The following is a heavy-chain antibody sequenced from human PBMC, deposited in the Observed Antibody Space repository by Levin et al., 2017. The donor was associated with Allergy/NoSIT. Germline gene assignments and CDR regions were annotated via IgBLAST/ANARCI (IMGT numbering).Heavy chain of an antibody. D-gene: IGHD3-22*01. J-gene: IGHJ1*01. CDR1: GFISSNFV. CDR2: TPSDPTHIN. Sequence: QTGGSLRLSCVASGFISSNFVIHWVRLVPGKGLEWLGLTPSDPTHINQYSDSVKGRSTISRDNSRNTVSLEMNSLRAEDTAGYYCAKEVYSSGRAGTFGVWGPGTLVSVSS. V-gene: IGHV3-30-3*01. CDR3: AKEVYSSGRAGTFGV.